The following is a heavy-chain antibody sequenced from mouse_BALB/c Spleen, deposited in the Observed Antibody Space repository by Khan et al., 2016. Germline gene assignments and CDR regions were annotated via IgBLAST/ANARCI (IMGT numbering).Heavy chain of an antibody. CDR1: GFTFTDYY. CDR3: ARDLNDGYYCYFDV. J-gene: IGHJ1*01. CDR2: VRNKANGYTT. Sequence: EVELVESGGGLVQPGGSLRLSCTTSGFTFTDYYMSWVRQPPGEALEWLGFVRNKANGYTTEYSASVKGHFTISRDNSQSILYLQMNTLRAEDSATDYCARDLNDGYYCYFDVWGAGTTVTVSS. V-gene: IGHV7-3*02. D-gene: IGHD2-3*01.